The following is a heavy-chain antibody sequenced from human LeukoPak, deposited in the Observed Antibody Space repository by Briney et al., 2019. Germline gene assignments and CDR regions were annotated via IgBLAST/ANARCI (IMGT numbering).Heavy chain of an antibody. CDR2: ITPDGLTT. V-gene: IGHV3-23*01. Sequence: GGSLRLSCAASGFTFSSYGLNWVRQAPGMGLEWVSSITPDGLTTYYSDSVKGRFSISRDNSNDMLSLQLDSLRAEDTAVYFCAKASLGDFLSYWYFDLWGRGTPVTVSS. D-gene: IGHD2/OR15-2a*01. CDR1: GFTFSSYG. J-gene: IGHJ2*01. CDR3: AKASLGDFLSYWYFDL.